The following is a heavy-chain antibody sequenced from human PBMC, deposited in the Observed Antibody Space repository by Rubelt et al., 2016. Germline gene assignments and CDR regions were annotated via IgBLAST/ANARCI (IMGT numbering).Heavy chain of an antibody. CDR1: GYAFTNYN. J-gene: IGHJ6*02. D-gene: IGHD3-10*01. CDR2: LNPNSGNT. Sequence: QVQLVQSGAEVKKPGASVKVSCKASGYAFTNYNINWVRQAAGQGLEWMGWLNPNSGNTGHAQNFQGRVTRTRNTSISTAYMELSSLRSEDTAVYYCARQAGHGMDVWGQGTTVTVSS. CDR3: ARQAGHGMDV. V-gene: IGHV1-8*01.